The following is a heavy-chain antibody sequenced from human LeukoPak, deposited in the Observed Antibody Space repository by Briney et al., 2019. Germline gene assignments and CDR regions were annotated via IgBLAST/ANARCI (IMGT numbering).Heavy chain of an antibody. V-gene: IGHV5-51*01. CDR1: GFNFANYW. J-gene: IGHJ4*02. Sequence: GESLKISCQGSGFNFANYWIAWVRQMPGEGLEWMGVIYPGDSDTRYSPSFQGQVTISADKSISTAYLQWGGLKASDTAMYYCAKQYKPGGSFTPSDCWGQGTLVTVSS. CDR3: AKQYKPGGSFTPSDC. D-gene: IGHD3-10*01. CDR2: IYPGDSDT.